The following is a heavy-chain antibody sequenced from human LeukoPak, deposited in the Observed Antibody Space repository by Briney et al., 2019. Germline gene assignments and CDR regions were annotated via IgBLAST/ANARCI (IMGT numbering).Heavy chain of an antibody. Sequence: PGGSLRLSCAASGFTVSSNYMSWVRQAPGKGLEWVSVIYSGGSTYYADSVKGRFTISRDNSKNTLYLQMNSLRAEDTAVYYCAREVGATAPDAFDIWGQGTMVTVSS. CDR2: IYSGGST. D-gene: IGHD1-26*01. CDR3: AREVGATAPDAFDI. J-gene: IGHJ3*02. V-gene: IGHV3-66*01. CDR1: GFTVSSNY.